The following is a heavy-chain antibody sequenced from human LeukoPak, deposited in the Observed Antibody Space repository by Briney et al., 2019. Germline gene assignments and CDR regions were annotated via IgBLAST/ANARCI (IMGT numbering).Heavy chain of an antibody. CDR1: GFTFSHAW. CDR3: TTASAVAY. V-gene: IGHV3-15*01. J-gene: IGHJ4*02. Sequence: PGGSLRLSCAASGFTFSHAWMSWVRQGPGKGLEWVGRVKSKTDGGTTDYAAPVKGRFSISRDDAKNMLFLQMNSLKTEDTAVYYCTTASAVAYWGQGTLVTVSS. CDR2: VKSKTDGGTT.